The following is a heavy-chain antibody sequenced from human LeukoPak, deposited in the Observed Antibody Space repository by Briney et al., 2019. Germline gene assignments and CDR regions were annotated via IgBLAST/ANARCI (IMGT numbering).Heavy chain of an antibody. CDR1: GYTLTSYG. CDR2: ISSNSDNT. D-gene: IGHD7-27*01. Sequence: ASVNVSFKATGYTLTSYGISWVRQAPGQGLEWMGWISSNSDNTNYAQKLQGRVTMTTDTSTSTAYMELRSLRSDDTALYFCARDWGSIKVIADYWGQGTLVTVSS. J-gene: IGHJ4*02. V-gene: IGHV1-18*01. CDR3: ARDWGSIKVIADY.